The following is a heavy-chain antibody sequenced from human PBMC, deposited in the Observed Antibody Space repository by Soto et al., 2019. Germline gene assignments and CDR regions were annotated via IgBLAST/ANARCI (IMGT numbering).Heavy chain of an antibody. Sequence: GASVKVSCKASGYTFTSYAMHWVRQAPGQRLEWMGWINAGNGNTKYSQKFQGRVTITRDTSASTAYMELSSLRSEDTAVYYCAQPAVDNWNYYGMGVWGQGTTVTVSS. CDR2: INAGNGNT. J-gene: IGHJ6*02. CDR3: AQPAVDNWNYYGMGV. V-gene: IGHV1-3*01. D-gene: IGHD1-20*01. CDR1: GYTFTSYA.